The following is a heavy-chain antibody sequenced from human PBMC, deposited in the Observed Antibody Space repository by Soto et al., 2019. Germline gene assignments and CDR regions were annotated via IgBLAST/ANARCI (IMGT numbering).Heavy chain of an antibody. CDR2: IYPGDSDT. J-gene: IGHJ6*02. Sequence: GESLKISCKGSGYSFTSYWIGWVRQMPGKGLEWMGIIYPGDSDTRYSPSFQGQVTISADKSISTAYLQWSSLKASDTAMYYCARESNYPSYYYYGMDVWGQGTTVTVS. CDR3: ARESNYPSYYYYGMDV. V-gene: IGHV5-51*01. CDR1: GYSFTSYW. D-gene: IGHD3-10*01.